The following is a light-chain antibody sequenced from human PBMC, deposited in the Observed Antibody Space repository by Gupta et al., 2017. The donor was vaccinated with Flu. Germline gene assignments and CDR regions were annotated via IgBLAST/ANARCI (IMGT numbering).Light chain of an antibody. V-gene: IGKV3-20*01. J-gene: IGKJ2*01. CDR3: QQYDTSPYT. CDR2: GAS. CDR1: RGISSSH. Sequence: GSLALSPWDRATLSGRASRGISSSHLAWYQQIRGQAPRLLIFGASSRATGIPDRFSGSGSATDFTLTINRLEPADFAVYYCQQYDTSPYTFGQGTKVEIK.